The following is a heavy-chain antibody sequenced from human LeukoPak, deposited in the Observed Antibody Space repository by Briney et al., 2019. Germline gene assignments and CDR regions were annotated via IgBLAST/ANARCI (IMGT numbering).Heavy chain of an antibody. CDR2: INPSDGST. J-gene: IGHJ5*02. CDR3: ATDRPHNCFDP. V-gene: IGHV1-46*01. CDR1: GYAFAAYY. Sequence: APVKVSCKASGYAFAAYYIHWVRQAPGRGLEWVGLINPSDGSTRYAQKFQGRVTMTRDASTSTIYIDLNNLGSDDTAIYYCATDRPHNCFDPWGQGSLVTVSS.